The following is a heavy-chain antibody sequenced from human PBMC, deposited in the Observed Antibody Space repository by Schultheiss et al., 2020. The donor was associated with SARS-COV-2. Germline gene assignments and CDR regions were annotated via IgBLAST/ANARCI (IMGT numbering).Heavy chain of an antibody. CDR2: ISYDGSNK. CDR1: GFTFSSYA. J-gene: IGHJ3*02. V-gene: IGHV3-30-3*01. Sequence: GGSLRLSCAASGFTFSSYAMHWVRQAPGKGLEWVAVISYDGSNKYYADSVKGRFTISRDNAKTTLYLQMNSLRAEDTAVYYCARETYGGNAFDIWGQGTMVTVSS. CDR3: ARETYGGNAFDI. D-gene: IGHD4-23*01.